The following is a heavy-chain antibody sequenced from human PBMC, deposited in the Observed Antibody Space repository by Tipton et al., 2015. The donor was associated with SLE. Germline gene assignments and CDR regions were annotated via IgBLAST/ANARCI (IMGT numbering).Heavy chain of an antibody. V-gene: IGHV4-39*01. Sequence: TLSLTCTVSGGSISSSSYYWGWIRQPPGKGLEWIGSIHYSGSTYYNPSLKSRVTISVDTSKNQFSLKLSSVTAADTAVYYCASITRDGADDYWGQGTLVTVSS. CDR1: GGSISSSSYY. J-gene: IGHJ4*02. CDR3: ASITRDGADDY. CDR2: IHYSGST. D-gene: IGHD1-14*01.